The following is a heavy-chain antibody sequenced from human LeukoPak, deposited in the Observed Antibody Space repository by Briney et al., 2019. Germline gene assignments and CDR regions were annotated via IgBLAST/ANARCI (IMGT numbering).Heavy chain of an antibody. CDR3: ARRQWLVDY. D-gene: IGHD6-19*01. CDR2: INHSGST. V-gene: IGHV4-34*01. CDR1: GGSFSGYY. Sequence: SETLSLTCAVYGGSFSGYYWSWIRQPPGKGLEWIGEINHSGSTNYNPSLKSRVTISVDTSKNQFSLKLSSVTAADTAVYYCARRQWLVDYWGQGTLVTVSS. J-gene: IGHJ4*02.